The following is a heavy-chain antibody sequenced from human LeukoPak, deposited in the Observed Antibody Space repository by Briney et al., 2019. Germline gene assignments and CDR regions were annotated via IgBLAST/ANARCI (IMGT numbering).Heavy chain of an antibody. CDR2: ISSSGSTI. D-gene: IGHD5-18*01. J-gene: IGHJ3*02. CDR1: GFTFSDYY. V-gene: IGHV3-11*01. CDR3: AREFRVDTAMVYPLSAFDI. Sequence: GGSLRLSCAASGFTFSDYYMSWIRQAPGKGLEWVSYISSSGSTIYYADSVKGRFTISRDNAKNSLYLQMNSLRAEDTAVYYCAREFRVDTAMVYPLSAFDIWGQGTMVTVSS.